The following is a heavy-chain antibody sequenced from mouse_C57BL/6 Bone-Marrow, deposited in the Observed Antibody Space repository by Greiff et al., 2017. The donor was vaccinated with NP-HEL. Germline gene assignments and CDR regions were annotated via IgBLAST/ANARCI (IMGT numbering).Heavy chain of an antibody. J-gene: IGHJ2*01. CDR1: GFTFSDYY. CDR3: ARQGAAYFYFDY. V-gene: IGHV5-12*01. Sequence: EVKVEESGGGLVQPGGSLKLSCAASGFTFSDYYMYWVRQTPEKRLEWVAYISNGGGSTYYPDTVKGRFTISRDNAKNTLYLQMSRLKSEDTAMYYCARQGAAYFYFDYWGQGTTLTVSS. D-gene: IGHD2-10*01. CDR2: ISNGGGST.